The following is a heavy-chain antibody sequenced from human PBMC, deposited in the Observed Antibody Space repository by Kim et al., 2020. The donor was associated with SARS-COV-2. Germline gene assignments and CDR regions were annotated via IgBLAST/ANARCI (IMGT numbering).Heavy chain of an antibody. CDR2: ISYDGSNK. J-gene: IGHJ4*02. CDR1: GFTFSSYA. V-gene: IGHV3-30-3*01. Sequence: GGSLRLSCAASGFTFSSYAMHWVRQAPGKGLEWVAVISYDGSNKYYADSVKGRFTISRDNSKNTLYLQMNSLRAEDTAVYYCARDLINTAMLNWGQGTLVTVSS. CDR3: ARDLINTAMLN. D-gene: IGHD5-18*01.